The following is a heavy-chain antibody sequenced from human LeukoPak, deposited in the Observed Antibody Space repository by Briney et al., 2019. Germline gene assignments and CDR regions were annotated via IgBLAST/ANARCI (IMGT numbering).Heavy chain of an antibody. CDR3: AKDATHFNSFYGDYLPVYYYYYGMDV. Sequence: PGGSLRLSCAASGFTFSSYEMNWVRQAPGKGLEWVSAISGSGGSTYYADSVKGRFTISRDNSKNTLYLQMNSLRAEDTAVYYCAKDATHFNSFYGDYLPVYYYYYGMDVWGQGTTVTVSS. D-gene: IGHD4-17*01. CDR2: ISGSGGST. J-gene: IGHJ6*02. CDR1: GFTFSSYE. V-gene: IGHV3-23*01.